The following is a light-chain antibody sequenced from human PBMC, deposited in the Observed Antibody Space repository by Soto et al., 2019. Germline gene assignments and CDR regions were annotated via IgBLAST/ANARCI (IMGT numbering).Light chain of an antibody. CDR2: GAS. V-gene: IGKV3-15*01. CDR1: QSVSSN. J-gene: IGKJ1*01. Sequence: EIVMTQSPATLSVSPGERATLSCRASQSVSSNLAWYQQKPGQAPRLLIYGASTRATGIPARFSGSGSGTEFSLTISCLQSXEFAIYYCEKYTHWPETFRPGTKVDIK. CDR3: EKYTHWPET.